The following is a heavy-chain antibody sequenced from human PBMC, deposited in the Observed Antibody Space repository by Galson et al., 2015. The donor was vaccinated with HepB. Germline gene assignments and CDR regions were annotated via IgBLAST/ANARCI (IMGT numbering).Heavy chain of an antibody. D-gene: IGHD3-10*01. J-gene: IGHJ4*02. Sequence: SLRLSCAASGFTFSSYGMHWVRQAPGKGLEWVAVISYDGSNKYYADSVKGRFTISRDNSKNTLYLQMNSLRAEDTAVYYCAKDLAYYYGSGSNFDYWGQGTLVTVSS. CDR3: AKDLAYYYGSGSNFDY. CDR2: ISYDGSNK. V-gene: IGHV3-30*18. CDR1: GFTFSSYG.